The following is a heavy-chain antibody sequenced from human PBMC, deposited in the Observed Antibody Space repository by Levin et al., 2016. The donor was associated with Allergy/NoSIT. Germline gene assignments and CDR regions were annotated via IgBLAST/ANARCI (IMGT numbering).Heavy chain of an antibody. CDR3: AQAVTTLWFEY. D-gene: IGHD4-17*01. J-gene: IGHJ4*02. CDR2: ISGNGGST. V-gene: IGHV3-23*01. Sequence: GGSLRLSCAGSGFTFSSYAMSWVRQAPGKGLEWVSGISGNGGSTYYAGSVKGRFTISRDNSKNTLYLQMNSLRADDTAVYYCAQAVTTLWFEYWGQRTLVTVSS. CDR1: GFTFSSYA.